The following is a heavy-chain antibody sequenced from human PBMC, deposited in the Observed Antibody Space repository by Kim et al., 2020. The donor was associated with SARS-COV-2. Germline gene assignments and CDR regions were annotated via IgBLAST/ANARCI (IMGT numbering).Heavy chain of an antibody. Sequence: GRFTISRDNAKNSLYLQMNSLRAEDTAVYYCAREIRRGSGSYTSVYYFDYWGQGTLVTVSS. CDR3: AREIRRGSGSYTSVYYFDY. D-gene: IGHD3-10*01. V-gene: IGHV3-11*06. J-gene: IGHJ4*02.